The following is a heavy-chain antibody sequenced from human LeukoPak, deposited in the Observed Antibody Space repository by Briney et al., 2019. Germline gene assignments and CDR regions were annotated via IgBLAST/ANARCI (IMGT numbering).Heavy chain of an antibody. J-gene: IGHJ4*02. D-gene: IGHD6-13*01. CDR3: ARDSKIRSSWYSDY. CDR1: GYTLTSYG. V-gene: IGHV1-18*01. CDR2: ISVYNGNT. Sequence: GASVNVSCKASGYTLTSYGISWVRQAPGQGLEWMGWISVYNGNTNYAQKLQGRVTMTTDTSTSTAYMELRSLRSDDTAVYYCARDSKIRSSWYSDYWGQGTLVTVSS.